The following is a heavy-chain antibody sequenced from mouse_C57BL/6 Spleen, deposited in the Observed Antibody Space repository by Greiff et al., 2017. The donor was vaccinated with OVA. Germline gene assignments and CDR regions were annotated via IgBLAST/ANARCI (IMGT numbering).Heavy chain of an antibody. CDR3: ARHSYGSTDSAMDY. D-gene: IGHD1-1*01. V-gene: IGHV1-4*01. CDR2: INPSSGYT. Sequence: LVESGAELARPGASVKMSCKASGYTFTSYTMHWVKQRPGQGLEWIGYINPSSGYTKYNQKFKDKATLTADKSSSTAYMQLSSLTSEDSAVYYCARHSYGSTDSAMDYWGQGTSVTVSS. CDR1: GYTFTSYT. J-gene: IGHJ4*01.